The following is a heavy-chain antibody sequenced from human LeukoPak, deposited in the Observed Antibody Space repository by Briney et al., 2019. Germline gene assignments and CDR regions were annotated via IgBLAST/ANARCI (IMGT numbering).Heavy chain of an antibody. CDR2: ISSSSSYI. D-gene: IGHD3-9*01. Sequence: PGGSLRLSCAASGFTFSSYSMNWVRQAPGKGLEWVSSISSSSSYIYYADSVKGRFTISRDNAKNSLYLQMNSLRAEDTAVYYCVRDALRYFDWFGPDYWGQGTLVTVSS. J-gene: IGHJ4*02. CDR1: GFTFSSYS. CDR3: VRDALRYFDWFGPDY. V-gene: IGHV3-21*01.